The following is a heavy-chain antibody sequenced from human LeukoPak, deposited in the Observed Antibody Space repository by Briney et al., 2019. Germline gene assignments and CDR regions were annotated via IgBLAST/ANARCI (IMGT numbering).Heavy chain of an antibody. D-gene: IGHD3-22*01. CDR1: GYTFTSYG. J-gene: IGHJ4*02. CDR2: ISAYNGNT. CDR3: AREGSNYYDSSGYFLYFDH. Sequence: ASVKVSCKASGYTFTSYGISWVRQAPGQGLEWMGWISAYNGNTNYAQKLQGRVTMTTDTSTSTAYMELRSLRSDDTAVYYCAREGSNYYDSSGYFLYFDHWGQGTLVTVSS. V-gene: IGHV1-18*01.